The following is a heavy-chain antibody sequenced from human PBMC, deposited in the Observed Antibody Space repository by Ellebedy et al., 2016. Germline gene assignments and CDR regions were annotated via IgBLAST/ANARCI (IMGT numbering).Heavy chain of an antibody. Sequence: SETLSLTXAVYGGSFSGYYWSWIRQPPGKGLEWIGEINHSGSTNYNPSLKSRVTISVDTSKNQFSLKLSSVTAADTAVYYCARGTTKGFWSGYYLYYFDYWGQGTLVTVSS. CDR1: GGSFSGYY. J-gene: IGHJ4*02. V-gene: IGHV4-34*01. D-gene: IGHD3-3*01. CDR2: INHSGST. CDR3: ARGTTKGFWSGYYLYYFDY.